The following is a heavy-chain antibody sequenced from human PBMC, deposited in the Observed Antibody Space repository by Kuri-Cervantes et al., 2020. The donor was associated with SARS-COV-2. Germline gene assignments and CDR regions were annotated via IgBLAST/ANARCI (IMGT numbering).Heavy chain of an antibody. J-gene: IGHJ4*02. CDR3: ARGDYGDYGDY. Sequence: GESLKISCAASGFTFSSYAMHWVRQAPGKGLEWVAVISYDGSNEYYADSVKGRFTISRDNSKNTLYLQMNSLRAEDTAVYYCARGDYGDYGDYWGQGTLVTVSS. V-gene: IGHV3-30-3*01. CDR1: GFTFSSYA. D-gene: IGHD4-17*01. CDR2: ISYDGSNE.